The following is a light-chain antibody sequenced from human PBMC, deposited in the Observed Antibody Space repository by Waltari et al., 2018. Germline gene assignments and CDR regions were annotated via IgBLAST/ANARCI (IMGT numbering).Light chain of an antibody. Sequence: QSALTQPASVSGSPGQSVAISCTGTSRAVGGYNFVSRYQPHPGKAPTLLIYEVPSRPSGVSDRFSGSKSGNTASLTISGLQAEDEADYYCSSYTSITTFYVFGTATKVTVL. CDR3: SSYTSITTFYV. J-gene: IGLJ1*01. CDR1: SRAVGGYNF. V-gene: IGLV2-14*01. CDR2: EVP.